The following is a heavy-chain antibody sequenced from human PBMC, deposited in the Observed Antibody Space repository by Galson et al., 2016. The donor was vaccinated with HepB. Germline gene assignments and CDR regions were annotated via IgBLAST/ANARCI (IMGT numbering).Heavy chain of an antibody. CDR2: INHSGST. J-gene: IGHJ5*02. CDR1: GGSFSGYY. D-gene: IGHD6-19*01. Sequence: TLSLTCAVYGGSFSGYYWSWIRQPPGKGLEWIGEINHSGSTNYNPSVKSRVTISVDPSNNQFSLKLGSVTAADTAVYYCASTSAWVDNWFDPWGQGTLVTVSS. V-gene: IGHV4-34*01. CDR3: ASTSAWVDNWFDP.